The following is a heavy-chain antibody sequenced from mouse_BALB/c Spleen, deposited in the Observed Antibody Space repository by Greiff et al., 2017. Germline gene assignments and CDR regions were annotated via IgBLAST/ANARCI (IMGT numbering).Heavy chain of an antibody. CDR1: GYTFTSYW. CDR2: IYPGNSDT. D-gene: IGHD2-14*01. CDR3: TREDRYDEGFAY. V-gene: IGHV1-5*01. J-gene: IGHJ3*01. Sequence: EVQLQQSGTVLARPGASVKMSCKASGYTFTSYWMHWVKQRPGQGLEWIGAIYPGNSDTSYNQKFKGKAKLTAVTSTSTAYMELSSLTNEDSAVYYCTREDRYDEGFAYWGQGTLVTVSA.